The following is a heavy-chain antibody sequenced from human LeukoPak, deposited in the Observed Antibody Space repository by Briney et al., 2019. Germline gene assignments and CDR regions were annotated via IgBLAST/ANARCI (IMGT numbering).Heavy chain of an antibody. CDR1: GGSISSGGYY. CDR2: IYYSGST. J-gene: IGHJ6*02. V-gene: IGHV4-31*03. Sequence: SPTLSLTCTVSGGSISSGGYYWSWIRQHPGKGLEWIGYIYYSGSTYYNPSLKSRVTISVDTSKNQFSLKLSSVTAADTAVYYCARGSLVPAAILYYYYGMDVWGQGTTVTVSS. CDR3: ARGSLVPAAILYYYYGMDV. D-gene: IGHD2-2*01.